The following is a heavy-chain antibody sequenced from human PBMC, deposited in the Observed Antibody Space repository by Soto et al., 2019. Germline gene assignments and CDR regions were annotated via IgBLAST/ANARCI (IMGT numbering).Heavy chain of an antibody. CDR2: VYYRGRS. D-gene: IGHD4-17*01. Sequence: SETLSLTCTVPGGSVTNSSYYWGWIRQSPGKGLEWIGSVYYRGRSYSKSSVKSRVTISVDTSKNRLSLSLNSVTASDTAVYFCVSQRTTVPTQAYFDYWGPGALVTVSS. CDR1: GGSVTNSSYY. CDR3: VSQRTTVPTQAYFDY. J-gene: IGHJ4*02. V-gene: IGHV4-39*01.